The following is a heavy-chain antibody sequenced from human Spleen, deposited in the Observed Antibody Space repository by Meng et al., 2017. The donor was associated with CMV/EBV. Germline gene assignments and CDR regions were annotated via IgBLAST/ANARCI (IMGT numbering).Heavy chain of an antibody. CDR2: IIPIFGTA. J-gene: IGHJ5*02. Sequence: SVKVSCKASGGTFSSYAISWVRQAPGQGLEWMGGIIPIFGTANYAQKFQGRVTITTDESTSTAYMELSSLRSEDTAVYYCARESVDYDFWSGDGFDPRGQGTLVTVSS. CDR1: GGTFSSYA. CDR3: ARESVDYDFWSGDGFDP. D-gene: IGHD3-3*01. V-gene: IGHV1-69*05.